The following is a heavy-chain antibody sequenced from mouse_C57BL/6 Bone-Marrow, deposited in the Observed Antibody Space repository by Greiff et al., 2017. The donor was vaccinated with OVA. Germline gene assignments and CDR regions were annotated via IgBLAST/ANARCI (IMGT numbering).Heavy chain of an antibody. Sequence: EVQLQQSGPELVKPGASVKISCKASGYTFTDYYMNWVKQSHGKSLEWIGDINPNNGGTSYNQKFKGKATLTVDKSSRPAYMELRSLTSEDSAVYYCARSNGGDSFAYWGQGTRVTVSA. J-gene: IGHJ3*01. CDR1: GYTFTDYY. CDR2: INPNNGGT. CDR3: ARSNGGDSFAY. D-gene: IGHD3-3*01. V-gene: IGHV1-26*01.